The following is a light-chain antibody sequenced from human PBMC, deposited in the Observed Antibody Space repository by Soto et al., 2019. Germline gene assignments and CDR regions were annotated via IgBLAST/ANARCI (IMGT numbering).Light chain of an antibody. J-gene: IGKJ3*01. CDR3: QQGKTFPFT. Sequence: IQMTQSPSSVSASVGDTVTLSCQTSHGVSGWLAWYQQKPGKAPTLLIYTVSNLQSGVPSRFSGIGSGTDLSLSITNLQPEDFATYFCQQGKTFPFTLGPGKKVEFK. CDR2: TVS. V-gene: IGKV1-12*01. CDR1: HGVSGW.